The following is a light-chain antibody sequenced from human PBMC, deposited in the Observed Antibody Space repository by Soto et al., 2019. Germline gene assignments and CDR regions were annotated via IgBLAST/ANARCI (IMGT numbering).Light chain of an antibody. J-gene: IGLJ1*01. CDR2: GNS. CDR3: QSYDSSLNDV. CDR1: SSNIGAGYD. Sequence: QSVLTQPPSVSGAPGQRVTISCTGSSSNIGAGYDVHWYQQLPGTAPKLLIYGNSNRPSGVPDRFSGSKSGTSASLAITGLQAEDEADYYCQSYDSSLNDVFGTGTKVTVL. V-gene: IGLV1-40*01.